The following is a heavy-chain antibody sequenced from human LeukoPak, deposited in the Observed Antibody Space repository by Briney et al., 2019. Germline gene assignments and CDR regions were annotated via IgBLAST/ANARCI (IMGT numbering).Heavy chain of an antibody. CDR1: GFTFDDYA. CDR3: AKDIGPNYDSSGYCTYY. D-gene: IGHD3-22*01. CDR2: ISWNSGSI. V-gene: IGHV3-9*01. Sequence: PGGSLRLSCAASGFTFDDYAMHWVRQAPGKGLEWVSGISWNSGSIGYADSVKGRFTISRDNAKNSLYLQMNSLRAEDTALYYCAKDIGPNYDSSGYCTYYWGQGTLVTVSS. J-gene: IGHJ4*02.